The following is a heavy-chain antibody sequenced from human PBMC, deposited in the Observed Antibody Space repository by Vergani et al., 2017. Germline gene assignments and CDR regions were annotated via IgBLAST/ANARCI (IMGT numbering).Heavy chain of an antibody. CDR3: ARVNTETNGHLYYYYYMDV. Sequence: QVQLQQWGGGLLKPSETLSLTCVVTGGSFTSYHWTWIRQSPGEGLEWVGDIDHTGRPDYNPSLKSRLTMSVDKSRNQFSLTLNSVNATDTAIYFCARVNTETNGHLYYYYYMDVWGQGTAVTVS. D-gene: IGHD4-11*01. CDR1: GGSFTSYH. CDR2: IDHTGRP. J-gene: IGHJ6*03. V-gene: IGHV4-34*01.